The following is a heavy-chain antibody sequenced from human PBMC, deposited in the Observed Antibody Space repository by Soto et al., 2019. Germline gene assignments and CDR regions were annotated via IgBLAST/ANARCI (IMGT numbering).Heavy chain of an antibody. D-gene: IGHD5-12*01. CDR3: ASSVAKSFYYGMDV. CDR1: GGTFSSYA. V-gene: IGHV1-69*12. Sequence: QVQLVQSGAEVKKPGSSVKVSCNASGGTFSSYAISWVRQAPGQGLEWMGGIIPIFGTANYAQKFQGRVTITADESTSTAYRELSSLRSEDTAVYYCASSVAKSFYYGMDVWGQGTTVTVSS. J-gene: IGHJ6*02. CDR2: IIPIFGTA.